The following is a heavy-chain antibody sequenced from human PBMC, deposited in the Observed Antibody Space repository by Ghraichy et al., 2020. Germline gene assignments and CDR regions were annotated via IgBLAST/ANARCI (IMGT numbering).Heavy chain of an antibody. CDR1: GFSLRTTGVS. J-gene: IGHJ5*02. CDR2: IYWVNNK. V-gene: IGHV2-5*02. Sequence: SGPTLVKPTQTLTLTCTVSGFSLRTTGVSVHWIRQPPGKALEWLALIYWVNNKRYSPSLKSRLTITKDTSKNQVVLTLTNIDPVDTATYYCAHRGLFCSGGTCFDPWGQGTLVTVSS. D-gene: IGHD2-15*01. CDR3: AHRGLFCSGGTCFDP.